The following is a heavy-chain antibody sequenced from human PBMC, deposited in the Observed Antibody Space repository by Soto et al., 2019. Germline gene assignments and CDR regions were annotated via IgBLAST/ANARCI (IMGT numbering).Heavy chain of an antibody. CDR2: INHSGST. Sequence: PSETLSLTCAVYGGSFSGYYWSWIRQPPWKGLEWIGEINHSGSTNYNPSLKSRVTISVDTSKNQFSLKLSSVTAADTAVYYCARGRVTMVRGVITHSYFDYWGQGTLVTVSS. CDR3: ARGRVTMVRGVITHSYFDY. CDR1: GGSFSGYY. D-gene: IGHD3-10*01. V-gene: IGHV4-34*01. J-gene: IGHJ4*02.